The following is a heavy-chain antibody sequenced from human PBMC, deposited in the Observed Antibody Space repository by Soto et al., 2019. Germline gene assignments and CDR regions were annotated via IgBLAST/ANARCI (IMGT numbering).Heavy chain of an antibody. CDR2: IYTSGST. CDR1: VGSISSYY. Sequence: AETLSLSCTVSVGSISSYYWSWIRQPAGKGLEWIGRIYTSGSTNYNPSLKSRVTMSVDTSKNQFSLNLSSVTAADTAVYYCARDAGQWLANYYFDYWGQGTLVTVSS. J-gene: IGHJ4*02. V-gene: IGHV4-4*07. CDR3: ARDAGQWLANYYFDY. D-gene: IGHD6-19*01.